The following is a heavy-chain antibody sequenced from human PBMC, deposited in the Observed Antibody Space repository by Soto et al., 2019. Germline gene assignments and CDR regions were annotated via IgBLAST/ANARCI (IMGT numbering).Heavy chain of an antibody. J-gene: IGHJ4*02. CDR1: GFTFSSYS. Sequence: EVQLVESGGGLVKPGGSLRLSCAASGFTFSSYSMNWVRQAPGKGLEWVSSISSSSSYIYYADSVKGRFTISRDNAKNSLYLQMNSLRAEDTAVYYCARDHYGSGSYCDYWGQGTLVTVSS. D-gene: IGHD3-10*01. CDR3: ARDHYGSGSYCDY. V-gene: IGHV3-21*01. CDR2: ISSSSSYI.